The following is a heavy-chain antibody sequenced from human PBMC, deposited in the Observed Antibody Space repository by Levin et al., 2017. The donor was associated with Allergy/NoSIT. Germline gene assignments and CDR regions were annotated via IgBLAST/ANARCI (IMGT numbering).Heavy chain of an antibody. J-gene: IGHJ6*02. V-gene: IGHV3-43*01. CDR1: GFTFDDYT. CDR2: ISWDGGST. Sequence: PGGSLRLSCAASGFTFDDYTMHWVRQAPGKGLEWVSLISWDGGSTYYADSVKGRFTISRDNSKNSLYLQMNSLRTEDTALYYCAKETFLDYYYGMDVWGQGTTVTVSS. CDR3: AKETFLDYYYGMDV. D-gene: IGHD3-16*01.